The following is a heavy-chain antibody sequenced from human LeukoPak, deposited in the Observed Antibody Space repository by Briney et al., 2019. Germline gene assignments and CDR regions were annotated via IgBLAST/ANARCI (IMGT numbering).Heavy chain of an antibody. CDR3: ARGRSVQYQVLSYYYYMDV. CDR2: FALGETT. V-gene: IGHV4-34*01. Sequence: PSETLSLTCAAYGGSFNSYYWSWIRQAPGKGREGIGEFALGETTNYNPSLKSRVTISADTSKNQFSLKVRPVTAADTAVYYCARGRSVQYQVLSYYYYMDVWGKGTTVTVSS. D-gene: IGHD2-2*01. J-gene: IGHJ6*03. CDR1: GGSFNSYY.